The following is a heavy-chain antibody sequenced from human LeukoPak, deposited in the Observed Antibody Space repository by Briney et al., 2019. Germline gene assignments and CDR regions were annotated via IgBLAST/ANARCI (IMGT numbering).Heavy chain of an antibody. CDR3: ARHGSSSSWYVPMTYYYYYYMDV. CDR1: VGSFSGYY. CDR2: INHSGST. V-gene: IGHV4-34*01. Sequence: SETLSLTCAVYVGSFSGYYCSWIRQPPGKGLEWIGEINHSGSTNYNPSLKSRVTISVDTSKNQFSLKLSSVTAADTAVYYCARHGSSSSWYVPMTYYYYYYMDVWGKGTTVTISS. J-gene: IGHJ6*03. D-gene: IGHD6-13*01.